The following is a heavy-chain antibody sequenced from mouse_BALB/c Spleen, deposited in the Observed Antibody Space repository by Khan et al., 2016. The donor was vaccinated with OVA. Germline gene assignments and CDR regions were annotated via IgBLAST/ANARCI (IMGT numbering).Heavy chain of an antibody. D-gene: IGHD3-3*01. Sequence: QVQLQQSGAELMKPGASVKISCKATGYTFSSYWIEWVKQRPGHGLEWIGEILPRSGTTNYTEKFKGKATFTADTSSNTAYMQLGSLTSEDSAVYYCASTARAYYYSRDYWGQGASVTVSS. CDR2: ILPRSGTT. CDR3: ASTARAYYYSRDY. J-gene: IGHJ4*01. V-gene: IGHV1-9*01. CDR1: GYTFSSYW.